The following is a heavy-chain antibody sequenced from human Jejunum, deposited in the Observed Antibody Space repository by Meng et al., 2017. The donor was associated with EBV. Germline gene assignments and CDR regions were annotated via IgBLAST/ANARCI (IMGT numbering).Heavy chain of an antibody. CDR2: ISNDGNNK. Sequence: LVASGGCVGQPGMSLRLSCAASGFTVSGHAMQWVRQAPGKGLKWVALISNDGNNKYYADSVKGRFTISRDNSKNTLYLQMNSLRVDDTALYYCTREWGADYWGQGTLVTVSS. J-gene: IGHJ4*02. D-gene: IGHD3-16*01. CDR1: GFTVSGHA. V-gene: IGHV3-30-3*01. CDR3: TREWGADY.